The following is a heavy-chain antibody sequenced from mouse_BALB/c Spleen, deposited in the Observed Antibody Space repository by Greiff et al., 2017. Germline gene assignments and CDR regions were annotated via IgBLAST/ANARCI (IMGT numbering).Heavy chain of an antibody. D-gene: IGHD1-1*01. CDR2: ISYSGST. CDR3: AREDDYYGSSNAMDY. Sequence: DVKLQESGPGLVKPSQSLSLTCTVTGYSITSDYAWNWIRQFPGNKLEWMGYISYSGSTSYNPSLKSRISITRDTSKNQFFLQLNSVTTEDTATYYCAREDDYYGSSNAMDYWGQGTSVTVSS. CDR1: GYSITSDYA. V-gene: IGHV3-2*02. J-gene: IGHJ4*01.